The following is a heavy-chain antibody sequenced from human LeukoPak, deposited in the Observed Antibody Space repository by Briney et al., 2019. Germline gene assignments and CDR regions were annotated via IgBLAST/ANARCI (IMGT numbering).Heavy chain of an antibody. CDR3: ARDYGYGIDV. D-gene: IGHD2-2*03. J-gene: IGHJ6*02. Sequence: GGSLRLSCAASGFTFSNYAMHWVRQAPGKGLEWATLISKDGSNKFYADSLKGRLTISRDNSKNTLYLQMNSLRGEDTAVYYCARDYGYGIDVWGQGTTVTVSS. CDR1: GFTFSNYA. V-gene: IGHV3-30-3*01. CDR2: ISKDGSNK.